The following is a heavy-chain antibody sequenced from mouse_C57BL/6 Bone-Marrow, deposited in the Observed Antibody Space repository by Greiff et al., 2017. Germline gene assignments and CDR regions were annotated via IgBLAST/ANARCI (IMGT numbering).Heavy chain of an antibody. D-gene: IGHD1-1*01. Sequence: QVQLQQSGAELVKPGASVKLSCKASGYTFTSYWMHWVKQRPGQGLEWIGMINPNSGSTNYNEKFKSKATLTVDKSSSTDYMQLRRLTSQDTAVYYCARPPYVRSFFDYGDQGTTLTVSS. V-gene: IGHV1-64*01. CDR3: ARPPYVRSFFDY. CDR1: GYTFTSYW. J-gene: IGHJ2*01. CDR2: INPNSGST.